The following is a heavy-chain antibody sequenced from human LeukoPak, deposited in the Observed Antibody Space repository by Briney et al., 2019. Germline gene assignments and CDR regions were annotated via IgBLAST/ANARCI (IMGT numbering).Heavy chain of an antibody. V-gene: IGHV3-30-3*01. CDR1: GFTFTTYA. CDR2: ISYDVSNK. CDR3: ARALGSGGTGA. D-gene: IGHD6-19*01. J-gene: IGHJ5*02. Sequence: PGGSLRLSCAASGFTFTTYAMHWVRQAPGKGLEWVAVISYDVSNKYYADSVKGRFTISRDNSNDTLYLQMNSLRPEDTAVYYCARALGSGGTGAWGQGTLVTVSS.